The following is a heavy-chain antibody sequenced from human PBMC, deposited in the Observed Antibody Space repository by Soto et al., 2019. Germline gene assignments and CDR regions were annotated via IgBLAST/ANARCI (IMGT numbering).Heavy chain of an antibody. CDR3: ARGHWTQTLADYYHDS. CDR2: IDTNNGRT. D-gene: IGHD1-1*01. Sequence: ASVKVSCKASGFTFTGSSIHWVRQAPGQNLQWLGWIDTNNGRTKYSQSFQGRVTITRDTSASTAYMELNSLKSEDTAVYYCARGHWTQTLADYYHDSWAQGTLVTVSS. J-gene: IGHJ4*02. CDR1: GFTFTGSS. V-gene: IGHV1-3*04.